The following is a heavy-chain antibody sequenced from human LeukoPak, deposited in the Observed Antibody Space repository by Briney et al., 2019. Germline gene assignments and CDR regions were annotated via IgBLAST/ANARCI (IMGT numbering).Heavy chain of an antibody. CDR1: GFTFSSYA. Sequence: GGSLTLSCAASGFTFSSYAMTWVRQAPGKGLEWVSSIISSGGSTYYADSVRGRFTISRDNSKNTLYLQMNSLRAEDTAIYYCAKDLVTGSLDYWGQGTLVTVSS. D-gene: IGHD3-10*01. J-gene: IGHJ4*02. V-gene: IGHV3-23*01. CDR3: AKDLVTGSLDY. CDR2: IISSGGST.